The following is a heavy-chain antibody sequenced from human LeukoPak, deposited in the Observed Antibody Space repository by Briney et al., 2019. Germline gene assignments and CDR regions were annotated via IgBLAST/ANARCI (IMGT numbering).Heavy chain of an antibody. CDR3: ARGGSSWYGYFDY. D-gene: IGHD6-13*01. CDR1: GASVSATNYY. J-gene: IGHJ4*02. Sequence: SETLSLTCTVSGASVSATNYYWSWLRQHPGKGPEWIAYIYYDAGAYYNPSLESRVTISLDSSANQFSLGLSSVTAADTAVYYCARGGSSWYGYFDYWGQGTLVTVSS. V-gene: IGHV4-31*03. CDR2: IYYDAGA.